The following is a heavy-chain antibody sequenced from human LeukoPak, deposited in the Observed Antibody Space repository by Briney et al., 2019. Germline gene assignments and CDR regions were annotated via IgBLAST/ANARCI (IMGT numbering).Heavy chain of an antibody. CDR2: ISYDGSNK. Sequence: GRSLRLSCAASGFTFSSYAMHWVRQAPGKGLEWVAVISYDGSNKYYADSVKGRFTISRDNSKNTLYLQMNSLRAEDTAVYYCARELRAYYDSSGYRAPFDYWGQGTLVTVSS. D-gene: IGHD3-22*01. CDR1: GFTFSSYA. CDR3: ARELRAYYDSSGYRAPFDY. J-gene: IGHJ4*02. V-gene: IGHV3-30-3*01.